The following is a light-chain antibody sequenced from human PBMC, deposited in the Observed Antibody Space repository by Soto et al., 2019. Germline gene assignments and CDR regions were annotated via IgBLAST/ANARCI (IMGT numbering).Light chain of an antibody. Sequence: QSALTQPASVSESPGQSITISCTGTSSDVGGYNLVSWYQQYPDKAPKLMIFDVNTRPSGVSNRFSGSKSGNTASLTISGLQAEDEADYYFSSYKSSSTLPYVFCTGTKVTVL. CDR2: DVN. CDR3: SSYKSSSTLPYV. V-gene: IGLV2-14*01. J-gene: IGLJ1*01. CDR1: SSDVGGYNL.